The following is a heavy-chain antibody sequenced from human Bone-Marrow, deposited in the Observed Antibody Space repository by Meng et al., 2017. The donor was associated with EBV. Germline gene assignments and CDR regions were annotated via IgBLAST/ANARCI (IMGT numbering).Heavy chain of an antibody. J-gene: IGHJ5*02. D-gene: IGHD4-23*01. CDR3: ARGKRWVRNWFDP. Sequence: QGQLQQWGAGLFKPSATLSLTCAVYGGSFSGYYWSWIRQSPGKGLEWIGEINHSGSTNYNPSLKSRVTISVDTSKNQFSLKLSSATAADTAVYYCARGKRWVRNWFDPWGQGTLVTVSS. V-gene: IGHV4-34*01. CDR1: GGSFSGYY. CDR2: INHSGST.